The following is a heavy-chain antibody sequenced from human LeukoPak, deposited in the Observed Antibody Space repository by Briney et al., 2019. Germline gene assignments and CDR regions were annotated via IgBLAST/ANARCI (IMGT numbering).Heavy chain of an antibody. D-gene: IGHD3-22*01. CDR1: GYTFTSYG. CDR3: ARDTLDATFYDSSGYYFRPSWFDP. J-gene: IGHJ5*02. CDR2: INPNSGGT. V-gene: IGHV1-2*06. Sequence: ASVKVSCKASGYTFTSYGISWVRQAPGQGLEWMGRINPNSGGTNYAQKFQGRVTMTRDTSISTAYMELSRLRSDDTAVYYCARDTLDATFYDSSGYYFRPSWFDPWGQGTLVTVSS.